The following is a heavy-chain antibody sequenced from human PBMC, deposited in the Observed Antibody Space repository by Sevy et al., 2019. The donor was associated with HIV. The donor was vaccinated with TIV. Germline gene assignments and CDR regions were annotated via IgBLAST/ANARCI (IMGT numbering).Heavy chain of an antibody. D-gene: IGHD2-21*02. CDR1: GGSFSGYY. CDR2: INHCGSN. V-gene: IGHV4-34*01. J-gene: IGHJ4*02. CDR3: ASSPLLSYCGGDCPYYFDY. Sequence: SETLSLTCAVYGGSFSGYYWSWIRQTPGKGLEWIGEINHCGSNNYNPSLKSRVTISVDTSKNQFSLKLSSVTAADTAVYYCASSPLLSYCGGDCPYYFDYWGQGTLVTVSS.